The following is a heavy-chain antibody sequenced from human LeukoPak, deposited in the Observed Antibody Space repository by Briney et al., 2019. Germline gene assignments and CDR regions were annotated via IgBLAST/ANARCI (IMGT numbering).Heavy chain of an antibody. D-gene: IGHD3-10*02. CDR1: GFTFSSYS. V-gene: IGHV3-30*18. CDR2: ISYDGSNK. Sequence: GGSLRLSCAASGFTFSSYSMNWVRQAPGKGLGWVAVISYDGSNKYYADSVKGRFTISRDNSKNTLYLQMNSLRAEDTAVYYCAELGITMIGGVWGKGTTVTISS. J-gene: IGHJ6*04. CDR3: AELGITMIGGV.